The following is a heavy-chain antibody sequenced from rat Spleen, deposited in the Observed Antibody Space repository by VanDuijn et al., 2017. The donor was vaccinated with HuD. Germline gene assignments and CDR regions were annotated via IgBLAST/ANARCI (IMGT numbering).Heavy chain of an antibody. CDR1: GFSLTSYN. CDR2: MWSGGST. CDR3: ARHLREASGVMDV. V-gene: IGHV2-45*01. Sequence: QVQLMESGPGLVQPSETLSLTCTVSGFSLTSYNVHWVRQPPGKGLEWMGVMWSGGSTDYNSALKSRLSISRETSKSQVFLKMNSLQPEDTGSYYCARHLREASGVMDVWGQGASVTVSS. J-gene: IGHJ4*01. D-gene: IGHD4-3*01.